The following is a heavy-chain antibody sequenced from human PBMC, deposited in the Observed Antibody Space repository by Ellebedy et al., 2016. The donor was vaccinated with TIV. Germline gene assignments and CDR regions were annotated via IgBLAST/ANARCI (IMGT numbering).Heavy chain of an antibody. J-gene: IGHJ3*02. CDR2: ISGSGIST. D-gene: IGHD2-2*01. Sequence: GGSLRLSXAASGFTFSSYGMSWVRQAPGKGLEWVSAISGSGISTYYADSVKGRLTISRDNSKNTLYLQMNSLRVEDTAVYYCLRYCSSTNCYGNDDAFDIWGQGTMVTVSS. CDR3: LRYCSSTNCYGNDDAFDI. CDR1: GFTFSSYG. V-gene: IGHV3-23*01.